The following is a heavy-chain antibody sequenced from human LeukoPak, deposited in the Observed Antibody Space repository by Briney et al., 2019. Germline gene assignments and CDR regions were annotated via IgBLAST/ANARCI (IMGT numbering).Heavy chain of an antibody. J-gene: IGHJ4*02. Sequence: GSLRLTCVASGITFSNYAVSWVRQAPEKGLDWVPVISGSAHKIRYADSVKGRFTISRDNSENTVDLQMNSLRAEDTAVYYCVKVSSNYYGSGSYQTLDYWGQGTLVTVSS. D-gene: IGHD3-10*01. CDR1: GITFSNYA. V-gene: IGHV3-23*01. CDR2: ISGSAHKI. CDR3: VKVSSNYYGSGSYQTLDY.